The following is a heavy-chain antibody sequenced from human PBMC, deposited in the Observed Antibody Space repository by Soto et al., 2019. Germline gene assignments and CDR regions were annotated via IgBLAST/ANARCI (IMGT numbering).Heavy chain of an antibody. D-gene: IGHD6-13*01. Sequence: QVQLVESGGGVVQPGRSLRLSCAASGFIFSDHNTHWVRQAPGKGLEWVAVISYDGTNKYYADSVKGRFTISRDNSGNTLSLQMNSLGAGDTAVYYCAKDRSNSWSFDYWGQGTLVTVSS. V-gene: IGHV3-30*18. J-gene: IGHJ4*02. CDR3: AKDRSNSWSFDY. CDR1: GFIFSDHN. CDR2: ISYDGTNK.